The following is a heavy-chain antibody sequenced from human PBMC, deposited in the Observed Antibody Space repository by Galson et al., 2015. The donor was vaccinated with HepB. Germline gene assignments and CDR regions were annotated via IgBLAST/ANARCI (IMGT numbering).Heavy chain of an antibody. CDR2: IHPASGGT. J-gene: IGHJ4*02. CDR1: GFPFTAYY. CDR3: AKTRGGNNFDQ. V-gene: IGHV1-2*02. D-gene: IGHD4-23*01. Sequence: SVKVSCKASGFPFTAYYMHWVRQAPGQGLEWMGWIHPASGGTEFAQKFQGRVTMTRDTSISTVYMEVGRLKSDDTAIYYCAKTRGGNNFDQWGQGTLVTVSS.